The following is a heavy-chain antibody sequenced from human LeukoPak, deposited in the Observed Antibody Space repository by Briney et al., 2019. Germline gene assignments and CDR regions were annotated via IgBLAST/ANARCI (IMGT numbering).Heavy chain of an antibody. D-gene: IGHD2-15*01. CDR3: ARIRPYCSGVSCYRPHYWYFDL. J-gene: IGHJ2*01. CDR1: GFSLSTSGMC. V-gene: IGHV2-70*11. CDR2: IDWDGDQ. Sequence: RMSGPTLVNPTQTLTLTCTLSGFSLSTSGMCVSWIRQPPGKALEWLARIDWDGDQYYSTSLETRLTISEDTSKNQVVLTMTNMDPVDTATYYCARIRPYCSGVSCYRPHYWYFDLWGRSTLVTVSS.